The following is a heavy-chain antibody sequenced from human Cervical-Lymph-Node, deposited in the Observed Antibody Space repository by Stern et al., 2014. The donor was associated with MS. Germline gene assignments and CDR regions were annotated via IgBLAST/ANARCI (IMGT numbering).Heavy chain of an antibody. D-gene: IGHD4-17*01. V-gene: IGHV4-34*01. CDR1: GGSFSGYY. Sequence: QVQLQQWGAGLLKPSETLSLTCAVYGGSFSGYYWSWIRQPPGQGLEWIGEINHSGSTNYNPSLKSRVTISVDTSKNQFSLKLSSVTAADTAVYYCARSSVTPNWFDPWGQGTLVTVSS. CDR3: ARSSVTPNWFDP. J-gene: IGHJ5*02. CDR2: INHSGST.